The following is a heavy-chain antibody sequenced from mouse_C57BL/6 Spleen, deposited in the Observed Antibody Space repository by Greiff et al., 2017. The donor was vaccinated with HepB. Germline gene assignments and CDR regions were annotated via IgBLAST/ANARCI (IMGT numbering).Heavy chain of an antibody. CDR2: ISDGGSYT. CDR3: ARGNYYAIDY. Sequence: EVKLMESGGGLVKPGGSLKLSCAASGFTFSSYAMSWVRQTPEKRLEWVATISDGGSYTYYPDNVKGRFTISRDNAKNNLYLQMSHLKSEDTAMYYCARGNYYAIDYWGQGTSVTVSS. CDR1: GFTFSSYA. V-gene: IGHV5-4*03. J-gene: IGHJ4*01.